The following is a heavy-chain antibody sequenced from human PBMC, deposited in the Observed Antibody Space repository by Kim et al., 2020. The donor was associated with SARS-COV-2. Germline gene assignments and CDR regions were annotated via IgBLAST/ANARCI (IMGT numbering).Heavy chain of an antibody. CDR3: ARDPKDTIFGVVIPRLGYYAMDV. J-gene: IGHJ6*02. Sequence: ASVKVSCKASGYTFTSYAMNWVRQAPGQGLEWMGWINTNTGNPTYAQGFTGRFVFTLDTFVSTAYLQISSLKAEDTAVYYCARDPKDTIFGVVIPRLGYYAMDVWGQGTTVTVSS. V-gene: IGHV7-4-1*02. CDR2: INTNTGNP. CDR1: GYTFTSYA. D-gene: IGHD3-3*01.